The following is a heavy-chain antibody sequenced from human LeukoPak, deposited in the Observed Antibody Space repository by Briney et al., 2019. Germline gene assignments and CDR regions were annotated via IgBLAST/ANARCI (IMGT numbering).Heavy chain of an antibody. D-gene: IGHD4-17*01. Sequence: GGSLRLSCAASGFTFSSYSMNWARQAPGKGLEWVSSISSSSSYIYYADSVKGRFTISRDNAKNSLYLQMNSLRAEDTAVYYCARDSTVTTRLDAFDIWGQGTMVTVSS. J-gene: IGHJ3*02. CDR3: ARDSTVTTRLDAFDI. CDR2: ISSSSSYI. V-gene: IGHV3-21*01. CDR1: GFTFSSYS.